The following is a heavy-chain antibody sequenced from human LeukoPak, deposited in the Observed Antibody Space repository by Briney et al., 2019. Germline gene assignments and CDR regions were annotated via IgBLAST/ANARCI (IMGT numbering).Heavy chain of an antibody. J-gene: IGHJ4*02. V-gene: IGHV1-69*04. CDR3: ARDLPPYYFDY. CDR1: GGIFSSYA. CDR2: IIPILGIA. Sequence: EASVKVSFKASGGIFSSYAISWVRQAPGQGLEWMGRIIPILGIANYAQKFQGRVTITADKSTSTAYMDLSSLRSEDTAVYYCARDLPPYYFDYWGQGTLVTVSS.